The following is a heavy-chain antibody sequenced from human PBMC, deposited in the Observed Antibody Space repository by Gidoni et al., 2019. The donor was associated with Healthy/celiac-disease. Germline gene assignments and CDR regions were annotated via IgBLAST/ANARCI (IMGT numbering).Heavy chain of an antibody. D-gene: IGHD6-13*01. V-gene: IGHV4-61*02. Sequence: QVQLQESGPGLVKPSQTLSLTCTVSGGSISSGSYYWSWIRQPAGKGLEWIGRIYTSGSTNYNPSLKSRVTISVDTSKNQFSLKLSSVTAADTAVYYCASVGYSNPNRDYWGQGTLVTVSS. CDR3: ASVGYSNPNRDY. CDR1: GGSISSGSYY. CDR2: IYTSGST. J-gene: IGHJ4*02.